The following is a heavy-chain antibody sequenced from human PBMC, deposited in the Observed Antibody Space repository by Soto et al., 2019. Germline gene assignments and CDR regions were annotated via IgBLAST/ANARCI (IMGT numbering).Heavy chain of an antibody. Sequence: EVQLVESGGGLVQPGGSLRLSCAASGITLSDHFIDWVRQAPGKGLDWVGRTKAKAYSYTTEYAASVKSRFTISRDDSENSVYLQMNSLKSEDTAVYYCASIRGGMGYWGQGTLVTVSP. CDR2: TKAKAYSYTT. D-gene: IGHD3-10*01. V-gene: IGHV3-72*01. CDR1: GITLSDHF. CDR3: ASIRGGMGY. J-gene: IGHJ4*02.